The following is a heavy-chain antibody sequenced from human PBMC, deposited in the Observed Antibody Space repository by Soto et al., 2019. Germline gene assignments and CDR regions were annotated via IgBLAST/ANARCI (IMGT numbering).Heavy chain of an antibody. J-gene: IGHJ4*02. CDR2: IWYDGSNK. CDR1: GFTFSSYG. D-gene: IGHD6-19*01. V-gene: IGHV3-33*01. CDR3: ARSSGWYTTHNFDY. Sequence: GGSLRLSCAASGFTFSSYGMHWVRQAPGKGLEWVAVIWYDGSNKYYADSVKGRFTISRDNSKNTPYLQMNSLRAEDTAVYYCARSSGWYTTHNFDYWGQGTLVTVCS.